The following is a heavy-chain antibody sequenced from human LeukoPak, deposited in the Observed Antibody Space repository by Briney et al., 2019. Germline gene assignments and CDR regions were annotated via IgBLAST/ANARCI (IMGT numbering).Heavy chain of an antibody. CDR1: GGSISSSSYH. CDR2: IYYSGNT. Sequence: PSETLSLTCTVSGGSISSSSYHWGWVRQPPGKGLEWIGSIYYSGNTYYNPSLKSRVTISVDTSRNQFSLRLSSVTAADAAVYYCARRRFITGLYYYYYMDVWGKGTTVTVCS. V-gene: IGHV4-39*01. J-gene: IGHJ6*03. D-gene: IGHD1-14*01. CDR3: ARRRFITGLYYYYYMDV.